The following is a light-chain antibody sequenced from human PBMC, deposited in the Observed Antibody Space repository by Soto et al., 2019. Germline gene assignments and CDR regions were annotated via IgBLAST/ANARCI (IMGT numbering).Light chain of an antibody. V-gene: IGKV1-39*01. CDR1: ESISRH. CDR3: QQTYSTLSLT. Sequence: DIHMTQSPSSLSASVGDGVTITCRASESISRHLNWYQQKPGKAPKLLIYAASSLQNGVPSRFRGGGSGTDFTLTIINLQPEDFAAYCCQQTYSTLSLTCGQGTRLQIK. J-gene: IGKJ5*01. CDR2: AAS.